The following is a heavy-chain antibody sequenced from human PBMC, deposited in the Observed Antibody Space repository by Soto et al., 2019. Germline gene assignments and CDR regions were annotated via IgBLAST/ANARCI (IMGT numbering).Heavy chain of an antibody. CDR2: IYHSGST. CDR1: GGSIASINC. CDR3: ARAAMGGSSWPFDY. Sequence: QVQLQESGQGLVKPSGTRSLTCAVSGGSIASINCWSWARRPPGKGLEWIGEIYHSGSTNYNPSLKSRVTISVDKSKNQFSLKLSSVTAADTAVYYCARAAMGGSSWPFDYWGQGTLVTVSS. J-gene: IGHJ4*02. D-gene: IGHD6-13*01. V-gene: IGHV4-4*02.